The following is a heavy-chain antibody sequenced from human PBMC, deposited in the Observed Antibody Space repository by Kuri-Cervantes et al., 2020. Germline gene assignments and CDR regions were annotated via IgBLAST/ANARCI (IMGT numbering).Heavy chain of an antibody. Sequence: LRLSCAVSGGSISSGGYSWSWIRQPPGKGLEWIGYIYHSGSTYYNPSLKSRVTISVDTSKNQFSLKLSSVTAADTAVYYCARGGMYYYGSGSSAGNWFDPWGQGTLVTVSS. V-gene: IGHV4-30-2*01. D-gene: IGHD3-10*01. J-gene: IGHJ5*02. CDR1: GGSISSGGYS. CDR2: IYHSGST. CDR3: ARGGMYYYGSGSSAGNWFDP.